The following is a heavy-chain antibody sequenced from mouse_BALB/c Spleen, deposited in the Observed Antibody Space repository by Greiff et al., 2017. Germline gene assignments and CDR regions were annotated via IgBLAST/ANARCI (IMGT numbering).Heavy chain of an antibody. CDR3: ARNGYLLSCMDY. D-gene: IGHD2-1*01. Sequence: VQLVESGPGLVQPSQSLSITCTVSGFSLTSYGVHWIRQSPGKGLEWQGVIWSGGNTDSNAAFISRLSISKDNSKSQVFFKMNSLQAHDTTIYYGARNGYLLSCMDYWGQGTSVTVSS. J-gene: IGHJ4*01. CDR1: GFSLTSYG. V-gene: IGHV2-2*01. CDR2: IWSGGNT.